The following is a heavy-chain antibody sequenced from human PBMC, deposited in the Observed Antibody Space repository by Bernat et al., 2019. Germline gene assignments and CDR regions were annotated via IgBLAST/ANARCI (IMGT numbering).Heavy chain of an antibody. Sequence: EVQLVESGGGLVQPGGSLRLSCAASGFTFTSYWMSWVRQAPGKGLEWVANIKEDGSAKYYVESVKGRFTISRDNAKNSLLLQMNRLRAEDTAVYYCAGVGDFWISSQPMYYYMDVWGKGTTVTVSS. CDR1: GFTFTSYW. V-gene: IGHV3-7*03. CDR2: IKEDGSAK. D-gene: IGHD3-3*01. CDR3: AGVGDFWISSQPMYYYMDV. J-gene: IGHJ6*03.